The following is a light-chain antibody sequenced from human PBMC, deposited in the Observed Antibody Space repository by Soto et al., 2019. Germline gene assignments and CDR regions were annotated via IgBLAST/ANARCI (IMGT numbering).Light chain of an antibody. J-gene: IGKJ1*01. Sequence: EIVMTQSPATVSVSPGERATLSCRASQSVSSNLAWYQQKPCQAPRLLIYGASTRATGIPARFSGSGSGTEFTLTISSLQPDDFATYYCQQYNSYRTFGQGTKVDIK. CDR1: QSVSSN. CDR2: GAS. V-gene: IGKV3-15*01. CDR3: QQYNSYRT.